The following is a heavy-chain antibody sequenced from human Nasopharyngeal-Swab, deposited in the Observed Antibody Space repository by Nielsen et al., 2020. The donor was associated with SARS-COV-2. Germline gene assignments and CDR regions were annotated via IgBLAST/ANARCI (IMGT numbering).Heavy chain of an antibody. V-gene: IGHV1-46*01. CDR2: INPSGGST. J-gene: IGHJ4*02. D-gene: IGHD1-20*01. CDR3: ARDPITGTTEAENPPFDY. Sequence: WVGQGPGQGLEWVGIINPSGGSTSYAQKFQGRVTMTRDTSTSTVYMELSSLRSEDTAVYYCARDPITGTTEAENPPFDYWGQGTLVTVSS.